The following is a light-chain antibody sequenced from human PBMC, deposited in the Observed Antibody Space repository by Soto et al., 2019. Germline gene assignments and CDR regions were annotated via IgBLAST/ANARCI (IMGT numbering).Light chain of an antibody. CDR2: DVS. J-gene: IGLJ1*01. CDR3: SSYTSSYTYV. CDR1: SSDVGGYNF. Sequence: PVLTQPASVSGSPGQSVTISCAGTSSDVGGYNFVSWYQQHPGKAPQLMIYDVSSRPSGVSNRFSGSKSGNTASLTISGLQAEDEADYYCSSYTSSYTYVFGTGTKLTVL. V-gene: IGLV2-14*03.